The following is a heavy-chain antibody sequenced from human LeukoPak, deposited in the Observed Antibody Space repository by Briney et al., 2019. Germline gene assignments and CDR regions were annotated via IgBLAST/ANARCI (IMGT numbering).Heavy chain of an antibody. D-gene: IGHD3-3*01. CDR1: GGSISSNIYY. CDR2: IYYSGST. CDR3: ARHVLERGDFWSGYYTSYYYYYMDV. V-gene: IGHV4-39*01. Sequence: QLQLQESGPGLVKPSETLSLTCTVSGGSISSNIYYWGWIRQPPGKGLEWIGSIYYSGSTYFNPSLKSRGTISVDTSKNQFSLKLSSVTAADTAVYYCARHVLERGDFWSGYYTSYYYYYMDVWGKGTTVTVSS. J-gene: IGHJ6*03.